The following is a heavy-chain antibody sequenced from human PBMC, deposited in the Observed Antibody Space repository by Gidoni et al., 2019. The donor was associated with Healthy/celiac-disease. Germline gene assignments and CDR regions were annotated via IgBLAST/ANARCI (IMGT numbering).Heavy chain of an antibody. D-gene: IGHD2-2*01. J-gene: IGHJ4*02. CDR2: IYYSGST. V-gene: IGHV4-39*07. CDR1: GGSIRSTRSY. CDR3: ARVLGYCSSTSCYQGGGGSNYFDY. Sequence: QLQLQASGSGLVTPSATLSLNCTVSGGSIRSTRSYWGWIRQPPGKGLEWIVSIYYSGSTYYNPSLKSRVTISVDTSKNQFSLKLSSVTAADTAVYYCARVLGYCSSTSCYQGGGGSNYFDYWGQGTLVTVSS.